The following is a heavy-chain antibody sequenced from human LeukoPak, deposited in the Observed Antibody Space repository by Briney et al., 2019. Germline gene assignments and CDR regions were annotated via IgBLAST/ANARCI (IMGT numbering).Heavy chain of an antibody. CDR3: ARGLAAAQ. D-gene: IGHD6-13*01. V-gene: IGHV3-30*04. CDR1: GFTFSSYA. Sequence: GGSLRLSCAASGFTFSSYAMHWVRQAPGKGLEWVAVISYDGSNKYYADSVKGRFTISRDNSKNTLYLQMNSLRAEDTAVYYCARGLAAAQWGQGTLVTVSS. J-gene: IGHJ4*02. CDR2: ISYDGSNK.